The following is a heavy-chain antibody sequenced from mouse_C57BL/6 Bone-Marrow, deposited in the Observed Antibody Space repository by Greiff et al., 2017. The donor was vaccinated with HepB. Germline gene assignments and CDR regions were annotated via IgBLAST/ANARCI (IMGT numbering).Heavy chain of an antibody. CDR3: AITTVVADYAMDY. D-gene: IGHD1-1*01. Sequence: VHVKQSGPELVKPGASVKISCKASGYSFTDYNMNWVKQSNGKSLEWIGVINPNYGTTSYNQKFKGKATLTVDQSSSTAYMQLNSLTSEDSAVYYCAITTVVADYAMDYWGQGTSVTVSS. CDR2: INPNYGTT. CDR1: GYSFTDYN. J-gene: IGHJ4*01. V-gene: IGHV1-39*01.